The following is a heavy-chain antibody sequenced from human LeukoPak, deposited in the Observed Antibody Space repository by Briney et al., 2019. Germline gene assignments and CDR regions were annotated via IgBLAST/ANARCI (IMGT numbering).Heavy chain of an antibody. CDR1: GYTLTTHC. Sequence: ASVNVSCKASGYTLTTHCINWVRQATGQGLEWLGWMSTNSGDTGYAQKFQGRVPMTSDSSISTAFMELSSLRSEDTAIYYCVRTPPNWGFDYWGEGTLVTVSS. D-gene: IGHD3-16*01. CDR2: MSTNSGDT. V-gene: IGHV1-8*01. J-gene: IGHJ4*02. CDR3: VRTPPNWGFDY.